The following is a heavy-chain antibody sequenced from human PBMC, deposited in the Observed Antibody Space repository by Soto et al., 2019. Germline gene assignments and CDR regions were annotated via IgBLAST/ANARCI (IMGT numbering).Heavy chain of an antibody. D-gene: IGHD6-19*01. V-gene: IGHV3-33*01. CDR3: ARSSGLGIDF. J-gene: IGHJ4*02. CDR2: IWFDGSKK. CDR1: GFSFNTHG. Sequence: QVQLVESGGGVVQPGTSPRLSCAASGFSFNTHGMHWIRQTPAKGLEWVAAIWFDGSKKYYEDSVTGRFTISRDNSRSALYLEMDSLRVEDTGVYYCARSSGLGIDFWGQGTQVTVSS.